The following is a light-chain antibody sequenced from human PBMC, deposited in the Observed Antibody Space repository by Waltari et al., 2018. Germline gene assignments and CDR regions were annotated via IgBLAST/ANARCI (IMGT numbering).Light chain of an antibody. Sequence: SYLLTQPPSVSVAPGQTATITCEGNNIGRQSVHWYQQKPGQAPDLVVYNDRERPSGIPERFSGSKSGDTATLTLSRVEVGEEADYFCQVWDTLSDHVVFGGGTRLTVL. CDR2: NDR. CDR1: NIGRQS. J-gene: IGLJ2*01. CDR3: QVWDTLSDHVV. V-gene: IGLV3-21*02.